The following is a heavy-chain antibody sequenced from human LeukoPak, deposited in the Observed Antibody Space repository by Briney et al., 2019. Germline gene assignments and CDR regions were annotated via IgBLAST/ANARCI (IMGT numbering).Heavy chain of an antibody. CDR3: AKARTTVTTPDY. CDR1: GFTFNNYA. Sequence: GGSLRLSCAASGFTFNNYAMSWVRQAPGKGLEWVSGISGSGISTYYADSVKGRFTISRDSSKNTLYLQMNSLRADDTAVYYCAKARTTVTTPDYWGQGNLVTVSS. J-gene: IGHJ4*02. CDR2: ISGSGIST. D-gene: IGHD4-17*01. V-gene: IGHV3-23*01.